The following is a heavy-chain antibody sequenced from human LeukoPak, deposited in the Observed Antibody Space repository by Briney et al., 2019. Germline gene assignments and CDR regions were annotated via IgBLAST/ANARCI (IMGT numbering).Heavy chain of an antibody. CDR3: ARSYAAEYYDFWSGYSYGMDV. V-gene: IGHV3-21*01. CDR1: GFTFSSYS. Sequence: GGSLRLSRAASGFTFSSYSTSWVRQAPGKGLEWVSSVSSSSSYIYYADSVKGRFTISRDNAKNSLYLQMNSLRAEDTAVYYCARSYAAEYYDFWSGYSYGMDVWGQGTTVTVSS. CDR2: VSSSSSYI. D-gene: IGHD3-3*01. J-gene: IGHJ6*02.